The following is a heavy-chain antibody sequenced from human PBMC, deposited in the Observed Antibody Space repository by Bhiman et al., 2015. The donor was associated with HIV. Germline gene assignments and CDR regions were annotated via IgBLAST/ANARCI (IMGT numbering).Heavy chain of an antibody. J-gene: IGHJ4*02. Sequence: EVQLVESGGGLVKPGGSLRLSCAASGFTFSSYSMNWVRQAPGKGLEWVSSITSTSKYIYYADSVKGRFTISRDNSKNTLYLQMNSLRAEDTAVYYCAKDRRYYGSGSSDINYWGQGTLVTVSS. CDR3: AKDRRYYGSGSSDINY. D-gene: IGHD3-10*01. CDR2: ITSTSKYI. V-gene: IGHV3-21*04. CDR1: GFTFSSYS.